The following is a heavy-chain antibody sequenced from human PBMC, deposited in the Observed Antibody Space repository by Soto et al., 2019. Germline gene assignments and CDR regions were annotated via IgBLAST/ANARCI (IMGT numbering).Heavy chain of an antibody. V-gene: IGHV3-30-3*01. CDR2: ISYDGSIT. J-gene: IGHJ4*02. Sequence: GGSLRLSCEGSGFPFSSYAIHWVRQTPGKGLEWVAVISYDGSITYYSDSAKGRFTISRDTPTNTVYLQLNGLRGDDTAVYYCARPPRDLWSGYSTYFDYWGQGTLVTVS. CDR3: ARPPRDLWSGYSTYFDY. D-gene: IGHD3-3*01. CDR1: GFPFSSYA.